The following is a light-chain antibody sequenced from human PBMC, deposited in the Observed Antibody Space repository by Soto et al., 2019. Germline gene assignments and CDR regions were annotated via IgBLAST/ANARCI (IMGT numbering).Light chain of an antibody. J-gene: IGKJ5*01. V-gene: IGKV3-20*01. CDR2: GAS. CDR3: QQYSTSPT. Sequence: PEERATLSCRASQSVSNNYLAWYQQKPGQAPRRLIYGASSRATGIPDRFSGSGSGTDFTLTISRLEPEDFAVYYCQQYSTSPTFGEGTRLEIK. CDR1: QSVSNNY.